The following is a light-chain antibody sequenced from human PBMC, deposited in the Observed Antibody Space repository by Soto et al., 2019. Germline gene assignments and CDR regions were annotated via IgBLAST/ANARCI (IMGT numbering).Light chain of an antibody. CDR2: WAS. CDR3: QQYYDAPQT. CDR1: QSILYSSNNKNY. J-gene: IGKJ1*01. V-gene: IGKV4-1*01. Sequence: DIVMTQSPDSLAVSLGERATINCKSSQSILYSSNNKNYLAWYQQKPGQPPKLLIYWASTRESRVPDRFSGSGSGTDFTLTISSLQAGDVAVYYCQQYYDAPQTFGQGTKVEIK.